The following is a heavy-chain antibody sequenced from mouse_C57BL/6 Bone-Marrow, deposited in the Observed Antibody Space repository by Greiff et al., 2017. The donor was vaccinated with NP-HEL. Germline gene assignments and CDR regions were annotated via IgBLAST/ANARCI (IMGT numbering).Heavy chain of an antibody. J-gene: IGHJ4*01. Sequence: VQLQQSGAELVRPGASVKLSCTASGFNIKDDYMHWVKQRPEQGLEWIGWIDPENGDTKYASKFQGKATITADTSSNTAYLQLSSLTSEDTAVYYCPLLRHYAMDYWGQGTSVTVSS. CDR2: IDPENGDT. CDR1: GFNIKDDY. V-gene: IGHV14-4*01. CDR3: PLLRHYAMDY. D-gene: IGHD1-2*01.